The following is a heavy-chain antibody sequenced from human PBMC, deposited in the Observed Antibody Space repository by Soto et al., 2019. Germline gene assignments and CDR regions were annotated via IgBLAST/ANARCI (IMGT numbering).Heavy chain of an antibody. CDR3: AREITYYYDSSGYTLDY. Sequence: GGSLRLSCAASGFAFSSYAMSWVRQAPGKGLEWVSAISGSGGSTYYADSVKGRFTISRDNSKNTLYLQMNSLRAEDTAVYYCAREITYYYDSSGYTLDYWGQGTLVTVSS. CDR1: GFAFSSYA. V-gene: IGHV3-23*01. CDR2: ISGSGGST. J-gene: IGHJ4*02. D-gene: IGHD3-22*01.